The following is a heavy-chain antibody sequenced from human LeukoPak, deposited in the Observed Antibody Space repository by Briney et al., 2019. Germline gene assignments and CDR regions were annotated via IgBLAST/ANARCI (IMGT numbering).Heavy chain of an antibody. CDR2: IIPIFGTA. CDR3: ARDQAAGAFSSGSDY. V-gene: IGHV1-69*06. CDR1: GGTFSSYA. J-gene: IGHJ4*02. Sequence: ASVKVSCKASGGTFSSYAISWVRQAPGQGLEWMGGIIPIFGTANYAQKFQGRVTITADKSTSTAYMELSSLRSEDTAVYYCARDQAAGAFSSGSDYWGQGTLVTVSS. D-gene: IGHD6-19*01.